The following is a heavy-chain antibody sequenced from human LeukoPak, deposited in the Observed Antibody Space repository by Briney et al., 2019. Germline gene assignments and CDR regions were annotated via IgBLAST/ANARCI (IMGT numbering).Heavy chain of an antibody. J-gene: IGHJ6*02. CDR3: ARDDAYYYDSSGSPYYYYGMDV. CDR1: GGTFSSYA. CDR2: IIPIFGTA. Sequence: ASVKVSCKASGGTFSSYAISWVRQAPGQGLEWMGGIIPIFGTANYAQKFQGRVTITADESTSTAYMELSSLRSEDTAVYYCARDDAYYYDSSGSPYYYYGMDVWGQGTTVIVSS. D-gene: IGHD3-22*01. V-gene: IGHV1-69*13.